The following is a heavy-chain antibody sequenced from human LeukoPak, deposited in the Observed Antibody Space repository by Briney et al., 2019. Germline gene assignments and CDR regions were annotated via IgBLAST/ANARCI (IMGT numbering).Heavy chain of an antibody. CDR1: GYTFTSYG. Sequence: ASVKVSCKASGYTFTSYGISWVRQAPGQGLEWMGWISAYNGNTNYAQKLQGRVTMTTDTSTSTAYMEPRSLRSDDTAVYYCARGGWYLAALYYYYYGMDVWGQGTTVTVSS. J-gene: IGHJ6*02. V-gene: IGHV1-18*01. D-gene: IGHD2-15*01. CDR2: ISAYNGNT. CDR3: ARGGWYLAALYYYYYGMDV.